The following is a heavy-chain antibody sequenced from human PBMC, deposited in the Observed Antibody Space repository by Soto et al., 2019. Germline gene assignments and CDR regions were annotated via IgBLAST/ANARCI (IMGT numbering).Heavy chain of an antibody. CDR2: INHSGST. CDR1: GGSFSGYY. V-gene: IGHV4-34*01. Sequence: QVQLQQWGAGLLKPSETLSLTCAVYGGSFSGYYWSWIRQPPGKGLEWIGEINHSGSTNYNPSLKSLVTISVDTSKNQFSLKLSSVTAADTAVYYCARLTRPDIWGQGTMVTVSS. D-gene: IGHD3-16*01. CDR3: ARLTRPDI. J-gene: IGHJ3*02.